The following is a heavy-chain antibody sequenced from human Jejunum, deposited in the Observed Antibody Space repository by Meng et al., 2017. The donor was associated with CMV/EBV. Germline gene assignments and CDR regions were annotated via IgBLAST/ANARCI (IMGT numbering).Heavy chain of an antibody. V-gene: IGHV4-39*07. CDR2: LSSLGRT. CDR3: ARDQLTMINDAGLGYFRVDP. Sequence: WGWFRLPPRLSLASIARLSSLGRTFSPPSLPSRVTLSVATSTPQFSLRLSSVTAADTAVYYCARDQLTMINDAGLGYFRVDPWGQGSLVTVSS. J-gene: IGHJ5*02. D-gene: IGHD3-22*01.